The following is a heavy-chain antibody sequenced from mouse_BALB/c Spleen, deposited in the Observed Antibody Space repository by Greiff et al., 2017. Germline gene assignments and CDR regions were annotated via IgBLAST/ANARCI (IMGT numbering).Heavy chain of an antibody. D-gene: IGHD1-1*01. CDR2: ISSGGSYT. V-gene: IGHV5-9-4*01. J-gene: IGHJ3*01. Sequence: EVKLVESGGGLVKPGGSLKLSCAASGFTFSSYAMSWVRQSPEKRLEWVAEISSGGSYTYYPDTVTGRFTISSDNAKNTLYLEMSSLRSEDTAMYYCASDCNYYGSSSFAYWGQGTLVTVSA. CDR3: ASDCNYYGSSSFAY. CDR1: GFTFSSYA.